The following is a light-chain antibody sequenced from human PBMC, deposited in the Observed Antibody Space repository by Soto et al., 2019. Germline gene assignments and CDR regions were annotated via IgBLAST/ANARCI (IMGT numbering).Light chain of an antibody. CDR1: QSVSRY. J-gene: IGKJ2*01. CDR3: QQRSNWPPGYT. Sequence: EIVLTQSPATLSLSPGERATLSCRASQSVSRYLAWYQQKPGQAPRLLIYDASSRAIGIPARFSGSGSGTDFTLTISSIEPEDVAVYYYQQRSNWPPGYTFGQGTKLEIK. V-gene: IGKV3-11*01. CDR2: DAS.